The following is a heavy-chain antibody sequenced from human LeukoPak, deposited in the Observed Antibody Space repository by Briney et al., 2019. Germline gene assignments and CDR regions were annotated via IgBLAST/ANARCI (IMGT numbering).Heavy chain of an antibody. CDR1: GFTFSSYA. V-gene: IGHV3-23*01. CDR3: AKGSTVTNYDY. Sequence: GGSLRLSCAASGFTFSSYAMSWVRQAPGKGLEWVSAISGSGGSTYYADSVKGRFTISRDNSKNTLYLQMNSLRADDKAVYYCAKGSTVTNYDYWGQGTLVTVSS. CDR2: ISGSGGST. J-gene: IGHJ4*02. D-gene: IGHD4-17*01.